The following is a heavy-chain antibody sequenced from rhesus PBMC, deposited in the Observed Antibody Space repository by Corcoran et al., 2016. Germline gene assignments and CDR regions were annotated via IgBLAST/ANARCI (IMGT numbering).Heavy chain of an antibody. CDR3: AKAAAGYWYFDL. CDR1: GNTCPDHS. Sequence: EVQLVQSGAEVKKPGASVTLHCKASGNTCPDHSLNGVRRDRGKGLEWMGRFDPEDGEADSAEKFQDRGTITADSSTDTAYMELSSLRSEDTAVYYCAKAAAGYWYFDLWGPGTPITISS. CDR2: FDPEDGEA. V-gene: IGHV1-111*02. J-gene: IGHJ2*01. D-gene: IGHD6-31*01.